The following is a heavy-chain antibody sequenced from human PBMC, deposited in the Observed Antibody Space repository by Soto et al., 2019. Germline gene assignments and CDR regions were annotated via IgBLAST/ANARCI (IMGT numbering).Heavy chain of an antibody. CDR3: ASSSSSTPHAFDI. V-gene: IGHV4-30-4*01. CDR1: GGSISSGDYY. Sequence: PSETLSLTCTVSGGSISSGDYYWSWIRQPPGKGLEWIGYIYYSGSTYYNPSLKSRVTISVDTSKNQFSLKLSSVTAADTAVYYCASSSSSTPHAFDIWGQGTMVTVPS. J-gene: IGHJ3*02. D-gene: IGHD6-6*01. CDR2: IYYSGST.